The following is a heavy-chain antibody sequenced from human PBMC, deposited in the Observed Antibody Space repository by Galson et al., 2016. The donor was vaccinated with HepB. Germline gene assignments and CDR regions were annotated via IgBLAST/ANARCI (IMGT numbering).Heavy chain of an antibody. V-gene: IGHV6-1*01. D-gene: IGHD1-1*01. CDR3: ARGTRAFFDY. CDR2: TYYRSKWFN. J-gene: IGHJ4*02. CDR1: GDSVSSNSAA. Sequence: CAISGDSVSSNSAAWNWIRQSPSRGLEWLGRTYYRSKWFNNDAVSVKSRITINPDTSKNQFYLQLNSVTPEDTAVYYCARGTRAFFDYWGQGTLVTVSS.